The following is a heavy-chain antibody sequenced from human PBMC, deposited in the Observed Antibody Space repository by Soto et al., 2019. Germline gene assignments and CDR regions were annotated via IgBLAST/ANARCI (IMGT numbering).Heavy chain of an antibody. D-gene: IGHD2-21*02. CDR2: IYYSGTS. CDR3: ARHGGDPWLPLDN. Sequence: PLTLSLTCAVSGVSISTTTDSYCGWIRQPPGKGLEWIGTIYYSGTSYDNPSLKSRVTMSLDTSKNQLSLRLSSVTAADTAVYYCARHGGDPWLPLDNWGQGTLVTVSS. CDR1: GVSISTTTDSY. J-gene: IGHJ4*02. V-gene: IGHV4-39*01.